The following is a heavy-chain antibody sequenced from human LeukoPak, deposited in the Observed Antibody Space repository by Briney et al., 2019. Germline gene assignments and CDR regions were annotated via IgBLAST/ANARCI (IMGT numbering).Heavy chain of an antibody. Sequence: VASVKVSCKASGYTFTSYYMHWVRQAPGQGLEWMGIINPSGGSTSYAQKLQGRVTMTRDTSTSTVYMELSSLRSEDTAVYYCARDGDSSGYYLTGFDYWGQGTLVTVSS. V-gene: IGHV1-46*01. CDR2: INPSGGST. J-gene: IGHJ4*02. CDR3: ARDGDSSGYYLTGFDY. D-gene: IGHD3-22*01. CDR1: GYTFTSYY.